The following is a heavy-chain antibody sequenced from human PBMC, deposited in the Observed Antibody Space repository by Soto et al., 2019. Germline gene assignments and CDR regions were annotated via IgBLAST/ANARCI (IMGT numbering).Heavy chain of an antibody. CDR3: ARAPYSGTYKSSHDAFDF. Sequence: EVQLLESGGGLVQPGGSLRLSCAASGFTFSSYAMSWVRQAPGKRLEWVSAISGSGGSTYYADSVKGRFTISRDDSRNTLYLQMNSLRVEDTAVYYCARAPYSGTYKSSHDAFDFWGQGTMVTVSS. CDR2: ISGSGGST. D-gene: IGHD1-26*01. J-gene: IGHJ3*01. V-gene: IGHV3-23*01. CDR1: GFTFSSYA.